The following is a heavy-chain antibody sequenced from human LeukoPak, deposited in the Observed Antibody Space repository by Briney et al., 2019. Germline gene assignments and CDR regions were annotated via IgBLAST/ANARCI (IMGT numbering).Heavy chain of an antibody. V-gene: IGHV3-21*01. J-gene: IGHJ4*02. CDR1: GFTFSSYS. CDR2: MRSSSSYI. Sequence: GGSLRLSCAVSGFTFSSYSMNCVRQAPGKGLEWVSSMRSSSSYIYYADSVKGRFTISRDNAKNSLYLQMNSLRAEDTAVYYCARDSKRDYYDSSGYSNFDYWGQGTLVTVSS. CDR3: ARDSKRDYYDSSGYSNFDY. D-gene: IGHD3-22*01.